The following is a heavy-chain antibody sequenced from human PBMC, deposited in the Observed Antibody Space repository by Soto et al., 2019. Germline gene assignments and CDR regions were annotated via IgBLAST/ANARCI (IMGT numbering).Heavy chain of an antibody. CDR2: ISYDGSNQ. CDR1: GFTFSSYG. CDR3: AKALGEISPERYDH. D-gene: IGHD3-16*02. Sequence: QVQLAESGGGVVQPGRSLRLSCAASGFTFSSYGMHWVRQAPGKALEWVAIISYDGSNQHYADSVKGRFTISRDNSKNTLSLQINSLGPEDTAVYYCAKALGEISPERYDHWGQGVLVTVSS. J-gene: IGHJ4*02. V-gene: IGHV3-30*18.